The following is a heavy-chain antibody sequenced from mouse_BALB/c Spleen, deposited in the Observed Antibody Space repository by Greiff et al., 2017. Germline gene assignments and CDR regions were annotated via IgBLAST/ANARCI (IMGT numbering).Heavy chain of an antibody. V-gene: IGHV1S29*02. CDR1: GYTFTDYN. D-gene: IGHD1-1*01. CDR2: IYPYNGGT. CDR3: ARSNYYYGSIYAMDY. J-gene: IGHJ4*01. Sequence: VQLQQSGPELVKPGASVKISCKASGYTFTDYNMHWVKQSHGKSLEWIGYIYPYNGGTGYNQKFKSKATLTVDNSSSTAYMELRSLTSEDSAVYYCARSNYYYGSIYAMDYWGQGTSVTVSS.